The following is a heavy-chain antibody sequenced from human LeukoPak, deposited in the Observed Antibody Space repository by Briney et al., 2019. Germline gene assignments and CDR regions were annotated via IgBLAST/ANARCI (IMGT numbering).Heavy chain of an antibody. D-gene: IGHD3-10*01. J-gene: IGHJ3*02. V-gene: IGHV3-74*01. CDR2: IKTDGSTT. Sequence: GGSLRLSCAGSGFVFSTYWMHWVRQAPGKGLAWVSRIKTDGSTTYYADSVKGRFTISRDNAKNTLYLQMNSLRAEDTAVYYCAKPEGAYGEDDAFDIWGQGTMVTVSS. CDR3: AKPEGAYGEDDAFDI. CDR1: GFVFSTYW.